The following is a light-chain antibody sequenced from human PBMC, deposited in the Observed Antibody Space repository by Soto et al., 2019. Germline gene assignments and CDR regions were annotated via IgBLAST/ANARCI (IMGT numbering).Light chain of an antibody. J-gene: IGLJ2*01. Sequence: QSVLTQPPSASGTPGQRVTISCSGSSFNIGSNTVNWYQQVPGTAPKLLIYSNHQRPSGVPDRFSGSRSATSASLAISGLQSEDEADYYCAAWDDSLNGVVFGGGTKLTVL. CDR1: SFNIGSNT. CDR3: AAWDDSLNGVV. CDR2: SNH. V-gene: IGLV1-44*01.